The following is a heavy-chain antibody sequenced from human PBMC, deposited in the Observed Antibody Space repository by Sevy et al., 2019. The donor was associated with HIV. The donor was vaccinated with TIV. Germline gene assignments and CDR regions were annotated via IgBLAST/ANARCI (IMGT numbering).Heavy chain of an antibody. V-gene: IGHV1-46*01. CDR2: INPSGGGT. J-gene: IGHJ4*02. D-gene: IGHD5-12*01. CDR3: ARDRRSGYDFDY. CDR1: GYTFTSYY. Sequence: ASVKVSCKASGYTFTSYYMHWVRQAPGQGLAWMGIINPSGGGTSYAQKFQGRVTMTRDTSTSTVYMELSSLRSEDTAVYYCARDRRSGYDFDYWGQGTLVTVSS.